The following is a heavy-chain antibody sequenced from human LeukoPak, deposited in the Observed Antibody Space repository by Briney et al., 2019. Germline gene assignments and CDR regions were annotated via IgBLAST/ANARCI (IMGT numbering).Heavy chain of an antibody. D-gene: IGHD4-11*01. J-gene: IGHJ5*02. V-gene: IGHV4-4*02. CDR3: ARYLTTVTIRWFDP. Sequence: PSETLSLTCAVSGGSISSSNWWSWVRQPPGKGLEWIGEIYHSGSTNYNPSLESRVTISVDKSKNQFSLKLSSVTAADMAVYYCARYLTTVTIRWFDPWGQGTLVTVSS. CDR1: GGSISSSNW. CDR2: IYHSGST.